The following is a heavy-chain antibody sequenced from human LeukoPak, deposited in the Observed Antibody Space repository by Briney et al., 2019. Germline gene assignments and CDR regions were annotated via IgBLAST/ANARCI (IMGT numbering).Heavy chain of an antibody. D-gene: IGHD3-10*01. CDR3: ASLWFGEFHMDV. Sequence: SSETLSLTCTVSGGSISSYYWSWIRQPPGKRLEWLGYIYYSGSTNYNPSLKSRVTISVDTSKKQFSLKLSSVTATDTAVYYCASLWFGEFHMDVWGKGTTVTVSS. J-gene: IGHJ6*03. V-gene: IGHV4-59*01. CDR1: GGSISSYY. CDR2: IYYSGST.